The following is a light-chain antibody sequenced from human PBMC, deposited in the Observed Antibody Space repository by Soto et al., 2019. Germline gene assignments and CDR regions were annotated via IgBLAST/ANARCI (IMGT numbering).Light chain of an antibody. J-gene: IGKJ5*01. CDR2: LGS. V-gene: IGKV2-28*01. CDR1: QSLLHSNGYNY. Sequence: DIVMTQSPLSLPVTPGEPASISCRSSQSLLHSNGYNYLDWYLQKPGQSPQLLIYLGSNRASGVPDRFSGSGSGTDFTLKISRVEAEDVWVYYCMQALQTFTFGQGTRLEMK. CDR3: MQALQTFT.